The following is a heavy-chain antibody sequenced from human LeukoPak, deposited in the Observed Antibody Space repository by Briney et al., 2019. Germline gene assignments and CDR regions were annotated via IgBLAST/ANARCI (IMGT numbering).Heavy chain of an antibody. D-gene: IGHD2-2*01. V-gene: IGHV1-46*01. CDR2: INPSGGST. CDR3: ARDTVGYCSSTSCPYGMDV. J-gene: IGHJ6*04. Sequence: ASVKVSCKASRYTFTSYYMHWVRQAPGQGLEWMGIINPSGGSTSYAQKFQGRVTMTRDTSTSTVYMELSSLRSEDTAVYYCARDTVGYCSSTSCPYGMDVWGKGKTVTVSS. CDR1: RYTFTSYY.